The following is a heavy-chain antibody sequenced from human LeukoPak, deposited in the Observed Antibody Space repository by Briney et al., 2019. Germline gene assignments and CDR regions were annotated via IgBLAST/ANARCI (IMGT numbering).Heavy chain of an antibody. Sequence: KPSETLSLTCTVSGGSISSYYWSWIRQPAGKGLEWIGRIYTSGSTYYNPSLKSRVTISVDKSKNQFSLKLSSVTAADTAVYYCARGAAKKAFDIWGQGTMVTVSS. V-gene: IGHV4-4*07. CDR2: IYTSGST. CDR3: ARGAAKKAFDI. CDR1: GGSISSYY. J-gene: IGHJ3*02. D-gene: IGHD2-15*01.